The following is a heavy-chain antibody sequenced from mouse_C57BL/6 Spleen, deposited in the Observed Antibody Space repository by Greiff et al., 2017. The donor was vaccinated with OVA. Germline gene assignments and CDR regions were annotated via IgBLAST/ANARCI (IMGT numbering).Heavy chain of an antibody. Sequence: EVQLQQSGPELVKPGASVKISCKASGYPFTDYYMNWVKQSHGKSLEWLGAINPNNGGTSYNQKFKGKATLTVDKSSSTAYMELRSLTSEDSAVYYCARASYDGNYVGAMDYWGQGTSVTVSS. CDR2: INPNNGGT. CDR1: GYPFTDYY. J-gene: IGHJ4*01. V-gene: IGHV1-26*01. D-gene: IGHD2-3*01. CDR3: ARASYDGNYVGAMDY.